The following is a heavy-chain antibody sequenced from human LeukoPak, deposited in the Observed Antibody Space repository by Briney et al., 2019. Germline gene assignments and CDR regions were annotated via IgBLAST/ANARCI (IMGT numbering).Heavy chain of an antibody. V-gene: IGHV4-31*03. CDR3: ARDRAPSSGGYDNDNWFDP. CDR2: IFYSGST. Sequence: ASENLSLTCTVSGASISSGRYYWSWIRQHPGKGLEWIGYIFYSGSTYYNPSLKSRAFISLETSKNQFSLSLSSVTAADTAVYYCARDRAPSSGGYDNDNWFDPWGQGTQVTVSS. CDR1: GASISSGRYY. J-gene: IGHJ5*02. D-gene: IGHD5-12*01.